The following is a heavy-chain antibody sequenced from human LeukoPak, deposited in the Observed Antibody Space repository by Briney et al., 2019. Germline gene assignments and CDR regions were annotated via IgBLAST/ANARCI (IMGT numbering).Heavy chain of an antibody. D-gene: IGHD5-18*01. V-gene: IGHV4-59*12. Sequence: SETLSLTCTVSGGSISSYYWSWIRQPPGKGLEWIGYIYYSGSTNYNPSLKSRVTISVDTSKNQFSLKLSSVTAADTAVYYCARGRAGRGYSYVIYNYYYMDVWGKGTTVTVSS. CDR2: IYYSGST. J-gene: IGHJ6*03. CDR1: GGSISSYY. CDR3: ARGRAGRGYSYVIYNYYYMDV.